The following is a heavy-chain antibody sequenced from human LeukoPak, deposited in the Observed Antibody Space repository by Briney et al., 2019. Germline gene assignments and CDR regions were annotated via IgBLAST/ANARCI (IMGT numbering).Heavy chain of an antibody. CDR3: AAERNWNYGSGFDY. CDR2: IVVGSGNT. V-gene: IGHV1-58*02. D-gene: IGHD1-7*01. CDR1: GFTFTSSA. J-gene: IGHJ4*01. Sequence: SVKVSCKASGFTFTSSAMQWVRQARGQRLEWIGWIVVGSGNTNYAQKFQERVTITRDMSTSTAYMELSSLRSEDTAVYYCAAERNWNYGSGFDYWGHGTLVTVSS.